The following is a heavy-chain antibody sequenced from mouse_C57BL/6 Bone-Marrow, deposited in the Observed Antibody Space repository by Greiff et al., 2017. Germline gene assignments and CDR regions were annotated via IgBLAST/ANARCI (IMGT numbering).Heavy chain of an antibody. CDR2: LNPNNGGT. CDR1: GYTFTDYN. J-gene: IGHJ1*03. D-gene: IGHD2-12*01. Sequence: EVKLMESGPELVKPGASVKIPCKASGYTFTDYNMDWVKQSPGKSLEWIGDLNPNNGGTIYNQKFKGKATLTVEKSSRTAYMELRSLTSEDTAVYYSARRGVYASYFWGYFDVWGTGTTVTVSS. CDR3: ARRGVYASYFWGYFDV. V-gene: IGHV1-18*01.